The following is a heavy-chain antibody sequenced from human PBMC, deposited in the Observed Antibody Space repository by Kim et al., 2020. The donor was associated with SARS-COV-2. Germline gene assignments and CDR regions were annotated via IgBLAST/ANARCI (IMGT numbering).Heavy chain of an antibody. J-gene: IGHJ6*02. V-gene: IGHV3-21*01. CDR3: ARGYAEKNLYYYYGMDV. D-gene: IGHD2-8*01. CDR2: ISSSSSYI. Sequence: GGSLRLSCAASGFTFSSYSMNWVRQAPGKGLEWVSSISSSSSYIYYADSVKGRFTISRDNAKNSLYLQMNSLRAEDTAVYYCARGYAEKNLYYYYGMDVWGQGTTVTVSS. CDR1: GFTFSSYS.